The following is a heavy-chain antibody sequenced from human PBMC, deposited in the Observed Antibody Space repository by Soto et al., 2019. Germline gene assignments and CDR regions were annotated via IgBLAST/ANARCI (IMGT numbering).Heavy chain of an antibody. D-gene: IGHD6-6*01. CDR1: GGSISSGGYY. J-gene: IGHJ5*02. Sequence: SETLSLTCTVSGGSISSGGYYWSWIRQHPGKGLEWIGYIYYSGSTYYNPSLKSRVTISVDTSKNQFSLKLSSVTAADTAVYYCARVLRGSSSGGNWFDPWRQGTLVTVSS. CDR3: ARVLRGSSSGGNWFDP. CDR2: IYYSGST. V-gene: IGHV4-31*03.